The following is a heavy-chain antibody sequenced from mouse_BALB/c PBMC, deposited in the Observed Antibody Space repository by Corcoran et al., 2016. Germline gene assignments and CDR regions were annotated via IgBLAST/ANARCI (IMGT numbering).Heavy chain of an antibody. J-gene: IGHJ2*01. CDR3: ARTHRSGYFDY. CDR1: GYTFTSYV. V-gene: IGHV1S136*01. CDR2: INPYNDGT. Sequence: EVQLQQSGPELVKPGASVKMSCKASGYTFTSYVMHWVKQKPGQGLEWIGYINPYNDGTKYNEKFKGKATLTSDKSSSTAYMELSSRTSEDSAVYYCARTHRSGYFDYWGQGTTLTVSS. D-gene: IGHD3-1*01.